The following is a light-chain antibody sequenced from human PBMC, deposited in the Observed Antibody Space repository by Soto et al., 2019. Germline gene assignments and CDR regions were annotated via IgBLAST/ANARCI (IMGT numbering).Light chain of an antibody. CDR2: DVS. CDR1: QSISSW. CDR3: LQDYNYPFT. Sequence: ALQMTQSASTLSASFGDRVTLTWGASQSISSWLAWYQQKPGKAPKLLIYDVSSLQSGVPSRFSGSGSGTDVTLTISSLQTEDFATYYCLQDYNYPFTFGQGTRLEIK. V-gene: IGKV1-6*01. J-gene: IGKJ5*01.